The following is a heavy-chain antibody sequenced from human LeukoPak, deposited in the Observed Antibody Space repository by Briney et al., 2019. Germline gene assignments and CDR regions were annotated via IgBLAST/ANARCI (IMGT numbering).Heavy chain of an antibody. D-gene: IGHD2/OR15-2a*01. CDR3: AKDGGELVYYLSGPGNYYFDY. V-gene: IGHV3-74*01. CDR2: IKYDGGIA. Sequence: PGGSLRLSCAASGFTFSSYWMHWVRQVPGKGLVWVSRIKYDGGIATYGDSVKGRFTISRDNSKNTLYLQMNSLRAEDTAVYYCAKDGGELVYYLSGPGNYYFDYRGQGTLVTVSS. J-gene: IGHJ4*02. CDR1: GFTFSSYW.